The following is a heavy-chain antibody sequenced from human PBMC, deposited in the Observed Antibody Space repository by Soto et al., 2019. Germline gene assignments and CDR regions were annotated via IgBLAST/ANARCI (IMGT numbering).Heavy chain of an antibody. J-gene: IGHJ4*02. CDR1: GFTFSSYW. CDR3: ARGISSQNLILRY. V-gene: IGHV3-7*04. Sequence: EVQLVESGGGLVQPGGSLRLSCAGSGFTFSSYWMSWVRQAPGKGLGGVANIKQDGSGKYYVDCVKGRFTISRDNAKNSLYLQMNTLRAEDPAVYYCARGISSQNLILRYWGQGTLVTVSS. CDR2: IKQDGSGK. D-gene: IGHD2-15*01.